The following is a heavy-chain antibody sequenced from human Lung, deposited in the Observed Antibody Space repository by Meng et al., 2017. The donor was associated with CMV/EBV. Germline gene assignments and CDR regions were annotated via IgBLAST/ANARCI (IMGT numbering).Heavy chain of an antibody. D-gene: IGHD2-21*01. CDR1: GFTFSASG. CDR2: ISGGGENT. V-gene: IGHV3-23*01. Sequence: GGSLRLSCAVSGFTFSASGMAWVRQAPGKGLEWVSTISGGGENTHYADSVKGRFTISRDNSRDTMYLQMNSLRAEDTAVYHCAKDVGGDWHFDYWGQGTLVTVSS. CDR3: AKDVGGDWHFDY. J-gene: IGHJ4*02.